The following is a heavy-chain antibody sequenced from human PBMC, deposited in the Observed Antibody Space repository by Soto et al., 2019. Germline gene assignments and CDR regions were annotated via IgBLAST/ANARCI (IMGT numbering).Heavy chain of an antibody. CDR3: ARTDRDFYGLDV. D-gene: IGHD1-1*01. J-gene: IGHJ6*02. CDR2: ISAAGDP. V-gene: IGHV3-13*05. CDR1: GFTFRNYD. Sequence: EVQLVESGGGLVQPGGSLRLSCEASGFTFRNYDMHWFRQGTGKGLEWVSGISAAGDPDYADSVEGRFTISRENAQNSCFLQMNSLRVGDTAVYYCARTDRDFYGLDVWGQGTTVIVSS.